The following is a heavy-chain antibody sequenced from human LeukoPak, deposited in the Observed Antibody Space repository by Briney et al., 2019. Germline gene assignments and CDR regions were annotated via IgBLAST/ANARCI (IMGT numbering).Heavy chain of an antibody. CDR2: IYYSGST. CDR3: ARHREVAALLDAFDI. Sequence: KPSETLSLTCTVSGGSISSSSYHWGWIRQPPGKGLEWIGSIYYSGSTYYNPSLKSRVTISVDTSKNQFSLKLSSVTAADTAVYYCARHREVAALLDAFDIWGQGTMVTVSS. D-gene: IGHD6-19*01. J-gene: IGHJ3*02. CDR1: GGSISSSSYH. V-gene: IGHV4-39*01.